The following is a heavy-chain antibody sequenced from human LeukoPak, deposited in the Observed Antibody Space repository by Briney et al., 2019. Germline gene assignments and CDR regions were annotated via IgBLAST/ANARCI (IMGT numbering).Heavy chain of an antibody. Sequence: ASVKVSCKASGYTFSTYGVGWVRQAPGQGLEWMGWISAYNGDTNYAQELQGRVSMTTDTSTSTAYMELRSLRSDDTAVYYCARVPKYGGVQDYWGQGTLVTVSS. CDR3: ARVPKYGGVQDY. CDR2: ISAYNGDT. D-gene: IGHD4-23*01. V-gene: IGHV1-18*01. CDR1: GYTFSTYG. J-gene: IGHJ4*02.